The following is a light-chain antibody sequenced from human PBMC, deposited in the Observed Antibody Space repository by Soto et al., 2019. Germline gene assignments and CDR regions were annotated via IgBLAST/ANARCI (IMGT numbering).Light chain of an antibody. CDR3: QQRSYWPRIT. J-gene: IGKJ5*01. Sequence: EIVLTQSPGTLYLSPGERATLSCRVSQSVGSSLAWYQQKPGQAPRLLIYDASNRATGIPARFSGSGSGTDFTLTINSLEPEDVAVYYGQQRSYWPRITFGQGTRLEIK. CDR2: DAS. V-gene: IGKV3-11*01. CDR1: QSVGSS.